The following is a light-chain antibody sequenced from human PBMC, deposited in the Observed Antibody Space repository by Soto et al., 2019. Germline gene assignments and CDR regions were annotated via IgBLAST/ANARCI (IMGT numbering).Light chain of an antibody. CDR2: GAS. CDR3: QQYGTSIT. V-gene: IGKV3-20*01. CDR1: QSISGRY. J-gene: IGKJ5*01. Sequence: EIVLTQSPGTLSLSPGERATLSCGASQSISGRYLAWYQQNPGQAPRLLIYGASSRATDIPDRFSGSGSGADFTLTISRLEPEDFAVYYCQQYGTSITFGQGTRLEIK.